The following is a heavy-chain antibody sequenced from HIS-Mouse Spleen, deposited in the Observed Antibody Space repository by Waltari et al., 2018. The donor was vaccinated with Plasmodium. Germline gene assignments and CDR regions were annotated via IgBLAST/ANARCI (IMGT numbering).Heavy chain of an antibody. CDR1: GYSFTSYW. Sequence: EVQLVQSGAEVKKPGESLKISCKGSGYSFTSYWIGWVRQMPGKGLEWMGIIVPGDSDTRYSPSSQGQVTISAYKSSSTADRQWSSLKASDTAMYYCARHSPYYDFWSGYYRGYFDYGGQGTLVTVSS. CDR2: IVPGDSDT. CDR3: ARHSPYYDFWSGYYRGYFDY. D-gene: IGHD3-3*01. J-gene: IGHJ4*02. V-gene: IGHV5-51*01.